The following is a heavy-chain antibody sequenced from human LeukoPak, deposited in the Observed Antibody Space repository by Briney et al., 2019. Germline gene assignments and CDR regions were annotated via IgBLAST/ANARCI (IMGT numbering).Heavy chain of an antibody. CDR1: GGSFSGYY. Sequence: SETLSLTCAVYGGSFSGYYWSWIRQPPGKGLEWIGEINHSGSTNYNPSLKSRVTISVDTSKNQFSLNLSSVTAADTAVYYCAREMTYYYYLDVWAKGTTVTVSS. CDR2: INHSGST. D-gene: IGHD5-24*01. V-gene: IGHV4-34*01. J-gene: IGHJ6*03. CDR3: AREMTYYYYLDV.